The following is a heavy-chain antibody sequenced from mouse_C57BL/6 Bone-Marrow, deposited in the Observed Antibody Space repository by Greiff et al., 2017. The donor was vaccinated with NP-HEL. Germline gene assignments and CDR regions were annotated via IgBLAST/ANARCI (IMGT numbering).Heavy chain of an antibody. V-gene: IGHV1-7*01. Sequence: QVQLQQSGAELAKPGASVKLSCKASGYTFTSYWMHWVKQRPGQGLEWIGYINPSSGYTKYNQKFKDKATLTADKSSITAYMQLSSLTYEDSAVYYCASLSPSMDYWGQGTSVTVSS. J-gene: IGHJ4*01. CDR1: GYTFTSYW. CDR3: ASLSPSMDY. CDR2: INPSSGYT. D-gene: IGHD6-5*01.